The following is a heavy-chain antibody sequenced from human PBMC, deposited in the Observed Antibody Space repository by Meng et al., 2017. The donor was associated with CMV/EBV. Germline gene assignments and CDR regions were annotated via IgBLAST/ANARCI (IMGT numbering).Heavy chain of an antibody. Sequence: SCKASGYTFISYYMHWVRQAPGQGLEWMGIINPSGGSTSYEQKFQGRVTMTRDTSTSTVYMELSSLRSEDTAVYYCARGGTAAPLDYWGQGTLVTVSS. CDR2: INPSGGST. CDR1: GYTFISYY. V-gene: IGHV1-46*01. J-gene: IGHJ4*02. CDR3: ARGGTAAPLDY. D-gene: IGHD2-21*02.